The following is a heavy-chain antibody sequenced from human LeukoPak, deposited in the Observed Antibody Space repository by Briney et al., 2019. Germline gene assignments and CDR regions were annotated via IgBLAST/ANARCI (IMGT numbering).Heavy chain of an antibody. V-gene: IGHV3-74*01. J-gene: IGHJ4*01. D-gene: IGHD3-22*01. CDR1: GFTFSSYW. CDR3: ARSAFHDRSGYYHDY. CDR2: INPDGSTT. Sequence: GGSLRLSCAASGFTFSSYWMHWVRQAPGKGLVWVSRINPDGSTTTYADSVKGRFTISRDNAKNTLYLQMSSLRAEDTAVYYCARSAFHDRSGYYHDYWGQGTLVTVSS.